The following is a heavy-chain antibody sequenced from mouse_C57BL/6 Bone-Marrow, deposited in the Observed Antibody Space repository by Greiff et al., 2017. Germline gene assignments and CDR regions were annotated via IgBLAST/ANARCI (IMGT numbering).Heavy chain of an antibody. D-gene: IGHD1-1*01. CDR2: IYPGNSDT. CDR3: TTHYYGSSYDVGD. Sequence: EVQLQQSGTVLARPGASVKMSCKTSGYTFTSYWMHWVKQRPGQGLEWIGAIYPGNSDTSYNQKFKGKAKLTAVTSASTAYMELSSLTNEDSAVYYCTTHYYGSSYDVGDWGQGTTLTVSS. V-gene: IGHV1-5*01. J-gene: IGHJ2*01. CDR1: GYTFTSYW.